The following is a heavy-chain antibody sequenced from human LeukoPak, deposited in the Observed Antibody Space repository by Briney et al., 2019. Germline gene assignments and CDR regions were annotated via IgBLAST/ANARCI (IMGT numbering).Heavy chain of an antibody. D-gene: IGHD6-19*01. Sequence: ASVKVSCKASGYTFTSYYMHWVRQAPGQGLEWMGIINPSGGSTSYAQKFQGRVTMTRDMSTSTVYMELSSLRSEDAAVYYCASLLYSSGWLGNWGQGTLVTVSS. CDR3: ASLLYSSGWLGN. J-gene: IGHJ4*02. CDR1: GYTFTSYY. CDR2: INPSGGST. V-gene: IGHV1-46*01.